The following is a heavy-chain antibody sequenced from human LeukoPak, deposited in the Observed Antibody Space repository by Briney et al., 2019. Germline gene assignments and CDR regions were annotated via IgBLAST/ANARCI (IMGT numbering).Heavy chain of an antibody. Sequence: GASVKVSCKASGYTFTSYAMHWVRQAPGQRLEWMGWINAGNGNTKYSQKFQGRVTITRDTSASTAYMELSSLRSEDTAVYYCATLWFGELDYYYGMDVWGQGTTVTVSS. CDR2: INAGNGNT. J-gene: IGHJ6*02. CDR3: ATLWFGELDYYYGMDV. D-gene: IGHD3-10*01. CDR1: GYTFTSYA. V-gene: IGHV1-3*01.